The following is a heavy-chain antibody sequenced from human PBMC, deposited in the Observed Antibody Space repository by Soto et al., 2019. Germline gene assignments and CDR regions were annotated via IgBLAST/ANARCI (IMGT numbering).Heavy chain of an antibody. CDR2: ITTDKGKT. V-gene: IGHV1-18*01. Sequence: ASVKVSCKTSGYTFTSYGISWVRQAPGQGLEWMGWITTDKGKTTYAQKFQGRVTMTTDTSASTAYMELRSLRSEDTAVYYCARMVTGRVVPRPNWLDPWGQGTLVTVSS. CDR3: ARMVTGRVVPRPNWLDP. J-gene: IGHJ5*02. CDR1: GYTFTSYG. D-gene: IGHD2-21*01.